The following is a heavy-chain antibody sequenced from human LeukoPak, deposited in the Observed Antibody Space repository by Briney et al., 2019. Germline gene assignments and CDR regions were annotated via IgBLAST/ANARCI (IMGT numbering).Heavy chain of an antibody. CDR2: ISGGGGIT. D-gene: IGHD5/OR15-5a*01. V-gene: IGHV3-23*01. J-gene: IGHJ4*02. Sequence: PGGSLRLSCAASGFTFSTYAMSWVRQAPGKGLEWVSGISGGGGITYYADSVKGRFTISRDNSKNTLYLQMNSLRAEDTAVYYCANGEFYANYYFDSWGQGTLVTASS. CDR1: GFTFSTYA. CDR3: ANGEFYANYYFDS.